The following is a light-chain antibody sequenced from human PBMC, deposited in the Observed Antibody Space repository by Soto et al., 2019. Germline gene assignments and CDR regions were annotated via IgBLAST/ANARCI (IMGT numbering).Light chain of an antibody. CDR3: QQFGSSSYT. V-gene: IGKV3-20*01. J-gene: IGKJ2*01. CDR1: QSVSRNF. Sequence: EMVLTQSPGTLSLSPGERATLSCGASQSVSRNFLAWYQQKPGQAPRLLIYGASNRATGIPDRFSGSGSGTDFTLTISRLEPDDFAVYYCQQFGSSSYTFGQGTKLDIK. CDR2: GAS.